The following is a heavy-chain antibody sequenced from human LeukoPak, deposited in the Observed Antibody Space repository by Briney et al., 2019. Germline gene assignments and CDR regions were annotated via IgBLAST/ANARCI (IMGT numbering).Heavy chain of an antibody. CDR3: AKDLFEDLSVGAIQPNWFDP. CDR1: GFTFSSYG. V-gene: IGHV3-30*02. CDR2: IRYDGSNK. J-gene: IGHJ5*02. D-gene: IGHD1-26*01. Sequence: GGSLRLSCAASGFTFSSYGMHWVRRAPGKGLEWVAFIRYDGSNKYYADSVKGRFTISRDNSKNTLYLQMNSLRAEDTAVYYCAKDLFEDLSVGAIQPNWFDPWGQGTLVTVSS.